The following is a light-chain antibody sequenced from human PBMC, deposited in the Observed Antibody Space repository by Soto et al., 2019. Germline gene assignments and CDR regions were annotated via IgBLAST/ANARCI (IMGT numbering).Light chain of an antibody. CDR1: QDIRNY. CDR2: AAS. Sequence: DIQLTQSPSFLSTSVGDRVTITCRASQDIRNYLAWYQQKPGKAPKVLIYAASTLLSGVPSRFSGSGFGTEFTLTISSLQPDDLATYYCQHYNSYSEAFGQGTKVDIK. J-gene: IGKJ1*01. V-gene: IGKV1-9*01. CDR3: QHYNSYSEA.